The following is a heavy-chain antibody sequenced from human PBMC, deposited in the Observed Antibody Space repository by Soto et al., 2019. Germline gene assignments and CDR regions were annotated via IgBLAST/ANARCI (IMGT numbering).Heavy chain of an antibody. Sequence: EVQLMESGGGLVQPGGSLRLSCTASGFTFSTYWMHWVRQAPGKGLVWVAHINSDGISTIYADSVKGRFTISRDNAKNTLNLQMNSLRVEDTAVYLCARREYDSVTGYSLDYWGQGTLVTVSS. V-gene: IGHV3-74*01. D-gene: IGHD3-9*01. CDR3: ARREYDSVTGYSLDY. CDR1: GFTFSTYW. J-gene: IGHJ4*02. CDR2: INSDGIST.